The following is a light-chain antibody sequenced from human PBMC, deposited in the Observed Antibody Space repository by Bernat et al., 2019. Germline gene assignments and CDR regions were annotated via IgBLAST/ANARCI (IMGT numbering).Light chain of an antibody. CDR3: CSYTSWSSPYV. J-gene: IGLJ1*01. CDR2: DVS. V-gene: IGLV2-14*03. Sequence: QSALTQPPSVSGSPGQSITISCTGTSSDIGGYNFVSWYQQHPGKAPKLMISDVSHRPSGVSNRFSASKSGNTASLTISGLQAEDEADYYCCSYTSWSSPYVFGTGTKVTVL. CDR1: SSDIGGYNF.